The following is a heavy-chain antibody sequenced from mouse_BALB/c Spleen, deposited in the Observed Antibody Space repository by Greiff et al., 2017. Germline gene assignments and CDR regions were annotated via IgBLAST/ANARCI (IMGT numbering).Heavy chain of an antibody. J-gene: IGHJ3*01. Sequence: EVNLVESGGGLVQPGGSRKLSCAASGFTFSSFGMHWVRQAPEKGLEWVAYISSGSSTIYYADTVKGRFTISRDNPKNTLFLQMTSLRSEDTAMYYCVNGEFYVNYQFAYWGQGTLVTVSA. CDR2: ISSGSSTI. D-gene: IGHD2-1*01. V-gene: IGHV5-17*02. CDR1: GFTFSSFG. CDR3: VNGEFYVNYQFAY.